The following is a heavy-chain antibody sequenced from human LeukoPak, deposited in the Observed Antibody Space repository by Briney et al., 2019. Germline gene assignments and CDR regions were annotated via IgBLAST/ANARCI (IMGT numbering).Heavy chain of an antibody. CDR2: IYVTGST. J-gene: IGHJ3*02. Sequence: SETLSLTCTVSGASISSYYWSWIRQPAGKALEWIGRIYVTGSTTYNPSLESRVTISLDTSKNHFSLKLRSVTAADTVVYYCARESRGGYCSGGSCYSSDDAFDIWGQGTMVTVSS. V-gene: IGHV4-4*07. D-gene: IGHD2-15*01. CDR1: GASISSYY. CDR3: ARESRGGYCSGGSCYSSDDAFDI.